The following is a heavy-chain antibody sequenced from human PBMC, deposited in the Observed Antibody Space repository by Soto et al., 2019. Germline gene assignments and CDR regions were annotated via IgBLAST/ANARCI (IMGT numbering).Heavy chain of an antibody. V-gene: IGHV3-64*01. CDR2: ISSNGGST. J-gene: IGHJ3*02. Sequence: PGGSLRLSCAASGFTFSSYAMHWVRQAPGKGLEYVSAISSNGGSTYYANSVKGRFTISRDNSKNTLYLQMGSLRAEDMAVYYCARAPLDFWSGYYSTDAFDIWGQGTMVPVSS. CDR3: ARAPLDFWSGYYSTDAFDI. D-gene: IGHD3-3*01. CDR1: GFTFSSYA.